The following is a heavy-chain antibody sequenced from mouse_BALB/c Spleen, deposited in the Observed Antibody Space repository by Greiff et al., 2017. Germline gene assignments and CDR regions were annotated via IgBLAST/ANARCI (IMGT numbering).Heavy chain of an antibody. D-gene: IGHD2-2*01. CDR3: NAWGGYHYYYAMDY. CDR2: IDPENGDT. CDR1: GFNIKDYY. J-gene: IGHJ4*01. Sequence: VQLQQSGAELVKPGASVKLSCTASGFNIKDYYMHWVKQRPEQGLEWIGWIDPENGDTEYAPKFQGKATMTADTSSNTAYLQLSSLTSEDTAVYYGNAWGGYHYYYAMDYWGQGTSVTVSS. V-gene: IGHV14-4*02.